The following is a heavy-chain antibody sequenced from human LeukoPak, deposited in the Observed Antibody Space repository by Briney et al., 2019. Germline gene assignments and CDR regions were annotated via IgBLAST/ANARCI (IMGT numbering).Heavy chain of an antibody. Sequence: PGGSLRLSCAASGFTFSSYAMNWVRQAPGKGLEWFSAIGGGGGSPYYADSVKGRFTISRDNSKNTLYLQMSSLRAEDTAVYYCGKGTDRTSGSYFWGQGTLVTVSS. CDR2: IGGGGGSP. J-gene: IGHJ4*02. CDR1: GFTFSSYA. V-gene: IGHV3-23*01. CDR3: GKGTDRTSGSYF. D-gene: IGHD1-26*01.